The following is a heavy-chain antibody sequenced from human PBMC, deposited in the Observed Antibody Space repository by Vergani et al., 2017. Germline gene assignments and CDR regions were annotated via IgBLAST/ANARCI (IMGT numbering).Heavy chain of an antibody. Sequence: QVQLVQSGAEVKKPGASVKVSCKASGYTFTEYYMNWVRQAPGQGLEWKGRINPKCGGTNYAQKFQGRVTMTRDTSISTAYMVVSRLRSDDTAVYYCATIDAVDIWGQGTMVTVSS. CDR1: GYTFTEYY. J-gene: IGHJ3*02. CDR2: INPKCGGT. V-gene: IGHV1-2*06. CDR3: ATIDAVDI.